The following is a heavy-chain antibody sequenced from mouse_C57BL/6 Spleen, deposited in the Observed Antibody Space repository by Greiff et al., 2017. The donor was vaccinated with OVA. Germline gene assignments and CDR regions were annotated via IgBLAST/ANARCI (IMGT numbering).Heavy chain of an antibody. J-gene: IGHJ1*03. CDR2: IYPGDGDT. V-gene: IGHV1-80*01. D-gene: IGHD2-5*01. CDR1: GYAFSSYW. Sequence: LQQSGASVKISCKASGYAFSSYWMNWVKQRPGKGLEWIGQIYPGDGDTNYNGKFKGKATRTADKSSSTAYMQLSSLTSEDSAVYFCARQAYYSNYWYFDVWGTGTTVTVSS. CDR3: ARQAYYSNYWYFDV.